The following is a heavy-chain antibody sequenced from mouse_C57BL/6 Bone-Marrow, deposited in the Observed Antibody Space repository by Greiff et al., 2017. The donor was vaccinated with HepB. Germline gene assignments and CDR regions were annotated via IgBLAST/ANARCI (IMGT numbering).Heavy chain of an antibody. D-gene: IGHD1-1*02. V-gene: IGHV1-9*01. J-gene: IGHJ3*01. CDR3: AALRGWLGGFAD. CDR2: ILPGSGST. Sequence: QVQLQQSGAELMKPGASVKLSCKATGYTFTGYWIEWVKQRPGHGLEWIGEILPGSGSTNYNEKFKGKATFTADTSYNTAYMQLSRLTTEDSAIYYCAALRGWLGGFADWGQGTLVTVSA. CDR1: GYTFTGYW.